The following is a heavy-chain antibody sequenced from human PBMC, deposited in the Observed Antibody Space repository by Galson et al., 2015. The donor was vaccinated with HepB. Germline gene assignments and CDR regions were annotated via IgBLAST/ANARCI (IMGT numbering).Heavy chain of an antibody. CDR1: GFTFNNYA. CDR3: ARDQWLQLSQGGYFYYGMDV. CDR2: VSYDGREK. J-gene: IGHJ6*02. Sequence: SLRLSCAASGFTFNNYAIHWVRQAPGKGLEWVAVVSYDGREKYYTDSVRGRFTISRDKNMMYLQMNSLRHEDTAVYYCARDQWLQLSQGGYFYYGMDVWGQGTTVTVSS. D-gene: IGHD3-22*01. V-gene: IGHV3-30*04.